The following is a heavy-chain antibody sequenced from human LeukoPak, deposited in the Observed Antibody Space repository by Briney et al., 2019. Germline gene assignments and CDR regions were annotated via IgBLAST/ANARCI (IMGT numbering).Heavy chain of an antibody. Sequence: SETLSLTCSVSGGSITGYYWSWIRQPPGKGLEWIGYIYYSGGTTYNPSLKSRVTISADTSQNQFSLKLNSVTAADTAVYYCARRSDFWSPVSDYSFDYWGQGALVTVSS. CDR1: GGSITGYY. D-gene: IGHD3-3*01. CDR3: ARRSDFWSPVSDYSFDY. V-gene: IGHV4-59*08. CDR2: IYYSGGT. J-gene: IGHJ4*02.